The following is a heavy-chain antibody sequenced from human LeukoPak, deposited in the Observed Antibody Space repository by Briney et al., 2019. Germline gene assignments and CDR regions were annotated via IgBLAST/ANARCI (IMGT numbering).Heavy chain of an antibody. CDR3: ARGPEYDWALFDY. V-gene: IGHV3-23*01. CDR1: GFTFSSYA. D-gene: IGHD1-20*01. J-gene: IGHJ4*02. Sequence: QTGGSLRLSCAASGFTFSSYAMSWVRQAPGKGLEWVSAISGSGGSTYYADSVKGRFTISRDNSKNTLYLQMNSLRAEDTAVYYCARGPEYDWALFDYWGQGTLVTVSS. CDR2: ISGSGGST.